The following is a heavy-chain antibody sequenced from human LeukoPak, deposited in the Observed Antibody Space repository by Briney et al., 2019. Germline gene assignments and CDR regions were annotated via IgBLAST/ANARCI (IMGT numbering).Heavy chain of an antibody. CDR1: GYTFTSYY. D-gene: IGHD6-19*01. CDR3: ARRGGWRKNWFDP. Sequence: ASVKVSCKASGYTFTSYYMHWVRQAPGQGLEWMGIINPSGGSTSYAQKFQGRVTITRNTSISTAYMELSSLRSEDTAVYYCARRGGWRKNWFDPWGQGTLVTVSS. V-gene: IGHV1-46*01. CDR2: INPSGGST. J-gene: IGHJ5*02.